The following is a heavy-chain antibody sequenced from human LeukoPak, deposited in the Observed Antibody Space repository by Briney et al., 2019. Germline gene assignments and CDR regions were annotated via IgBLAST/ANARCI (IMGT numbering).Heavy chain of an antibody. CDR1: SGSIGNNY. V-gene: IGHV4-59*01. Sequence: SETLSLTCTVSSGSIGNNYWSWIRQSPAKGLEWIGYIHYSGSSNYNPSLKSRVTISLDTSKNQFSLKVTSVNAADTAVYYCARLGDSSGYHYFDYWGQGTLVNVSS. D-gene: IGHD3-22*01. J-gene: IGHJ4*02. CDR3: ARLGDSSGYHYFDY. CDR2: IHYSGSS.